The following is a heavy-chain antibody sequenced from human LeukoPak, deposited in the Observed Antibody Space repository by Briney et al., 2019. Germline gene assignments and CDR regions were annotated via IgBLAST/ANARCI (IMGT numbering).Heavy chain of an antibody. Sequence: GGSLRLSCAASGFIFSDYYMSWIRQAPAKGLEWVSYISSGGSTIYYADSVKGRFTISRDNAKDSLYLQMNSLRAEDTAVYYCAKYGFSYCSGSECIPHWGQGTLVTVSS. CDR2: ISSGGSTI. CDR3: AKYGFSYCSGSECIPH. D-gene: IGHD2-15*01. V-gene: IGHV3-11*04. J-gene: IGHJ4*02. CDR1: GFIFSDYY.